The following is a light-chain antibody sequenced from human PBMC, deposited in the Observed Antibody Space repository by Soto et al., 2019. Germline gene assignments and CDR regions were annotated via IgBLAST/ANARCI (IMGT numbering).Light chain of an antibody. J-gene: IGKJ4*01. V-gene: IGKV3D-11*02. CDR1: QSVNSR. CDR3: QQRSNWQLT. CDR2: GAS. Sequence: EVVLTQSPGTLSLSPGERATLSCRASQSVNSRLAWYQHKPGQAPRLLISGASNRATGIPARFSGSGSGTDFTLTISSLEPEDFAVYYCQQRSNWQLTFGGGTKVDIK.